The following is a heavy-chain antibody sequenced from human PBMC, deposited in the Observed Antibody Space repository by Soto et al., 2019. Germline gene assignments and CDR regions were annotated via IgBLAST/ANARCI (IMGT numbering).Heavy chain of an antibody. CDR2: IYYSGST. D-gene: IGHD6-6*01. V-gene: IGHV4-39*01. J-gene: IGHJ5*02. Sequence: SETLSLTCTVSGGSIRSSSYYWGWIRQPPGKGLEWIGSIYYSGSTYQNPSLKSRVTISVDTSKNQFSLKLRSVTAPDTAIYYCARQERYNSSPLGYNWFDPWGQGTLVTVPQ. CDR3: ARQERYNSSPLGYNWFDP. CDR1: GGSIRSSSYY.